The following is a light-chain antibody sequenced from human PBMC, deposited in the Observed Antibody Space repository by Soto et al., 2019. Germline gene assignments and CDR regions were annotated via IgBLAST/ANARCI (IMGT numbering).Light chain of an antibody. CDR3: QKYYSFPWT. CDR1: QGIRGD. Sequence: DIQMTQSPASLSESVGDRVTITCRASQGIRGDLGWYQHKPGKAPQLLIYYASTLHTGVPPRFSGSGSGTDFTLTISCLQSEDFATYYCQKYYSFPWTFGQGTKVDI. CDR2: YAS. J-gene: IGKJ1*01. V-gene: IGKV1-17*01.